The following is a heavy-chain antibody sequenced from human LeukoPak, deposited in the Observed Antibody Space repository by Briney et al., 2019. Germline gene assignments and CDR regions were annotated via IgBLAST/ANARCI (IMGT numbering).Heavy chain of an antibody. Sequence: GGSLRLSCAASGFTFSSYGMHWVRQPPGKGLEWVAFIRYDGSNKYYADSVKGRFTISRDNSKNTLYLQMNSLRAEDTAVYYCAKVGNYYDSSGYGPFDAFDIWGQGTMVTVSS. J-gene: IGHJ3*02. D-gene: IGHD3-22*01. CDR2: IRYDGSNK. CDR3: AKVGNYYDSSGYGPFDAFDI. V-gene: IGHV3-30*02. CDR1: GFTFSSYG.